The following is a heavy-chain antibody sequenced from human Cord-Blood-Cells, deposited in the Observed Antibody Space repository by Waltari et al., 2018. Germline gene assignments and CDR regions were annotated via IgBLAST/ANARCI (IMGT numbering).Heavy chain of an antibody. CDR1: GGSISSGGYY. D-gene: IGHD5-12*01. J-gene: IGHJ6*02. V-gene: IGHV4-31*03. CDR3: ARGFKRSTTDYYYGMDV. CDR2: IYYSGST. Sequence: QVQLQESGPGLVKPSQTLSLTCTVSGGSISSGGYYWSWIRQHPGKGLEWIGYIYYSGSTYYNPSLKSRVTISVDTSKNQFSLKLSSVTAADTAVYYCARGFKRSTTDYYYGMDVWGQGTTVTVSS.